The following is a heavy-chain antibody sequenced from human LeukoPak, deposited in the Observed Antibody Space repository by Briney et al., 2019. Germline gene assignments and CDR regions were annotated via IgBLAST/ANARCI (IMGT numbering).Heavy chain of an antibody. CDR1: GYTFTDYY. CDR3: ARSLPSSWYNPAVDY. J-gene: IGHJ4*02. CDR2: INPNSGDT. Sequence: ASVKVSCKASGYTFTDYYMHWVRLAPGQGLEWMGWINPNSGDTNYAQKFRGRVAMARDTSISTAYMELSRLRSDDTAVYYCARSLPSSWYNPAVDYWGQGTLVTVSS. D-gene: IGHD6-13*01. V-gene: IGHV1-2*02.